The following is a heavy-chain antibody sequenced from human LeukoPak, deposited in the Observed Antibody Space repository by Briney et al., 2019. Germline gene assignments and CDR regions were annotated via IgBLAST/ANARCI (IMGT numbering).Heavy chain of an antibody. CDR1: GFSFSSYE. CDR2: ISGSGTTI. V-gene: IGHV3-48*03. CDR3: ARDQTGQAWVY. J-gene: IGHJ4*02. Sequence: PGGSLRLSCAASGFSFSSYEMNWVRQAPGKGLEWISYISGSGTTIFHADSVKGRFTISRDNAKNSLYLQMNSLRAEDTAVYYCARDQTGQAWVYWGQGTLVTVSS. D-gene: IGHD3-16*01.